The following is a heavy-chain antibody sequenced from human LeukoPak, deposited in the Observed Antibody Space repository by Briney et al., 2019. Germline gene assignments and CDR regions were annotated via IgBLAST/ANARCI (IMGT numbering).Heavy chain of an antibody. V-gene: IGHV3-30-3*01. CDR1: GFTFSSCA. CDR2: ISYDGGNE. Sequence: GGSLRLSCAASGFTFSSCAMHWVRQAPGKGLEWVAVISYDGGNEYYADSVKGRFTISRDNSKNTLYLQMNSLRAEDTAVYYCARGPYSGTYYSPIDYWGQGTLVTVSS. CDR3: ARGPYSGTYYSPIDY. D-gene: IGHD3-10*01. J-gene: IGHJ4*02.